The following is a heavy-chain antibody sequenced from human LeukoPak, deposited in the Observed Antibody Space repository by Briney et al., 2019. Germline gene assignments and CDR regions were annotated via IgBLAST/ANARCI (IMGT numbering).Heavy chain of an antibody. Sequence: SETLSLTCAVYGGSFSGYYWSWIRQPPGKGLEWIGYIYYSGSTYYNPSLKSRVTISVDTSKNQFSLKLSSVTAADTAVYYCARDLIQLWFGGFDPWGQGTLVTVSS. CDR3: ARDLIQLWFGGFDP. CDR2: IYYSGST. V-gene: IGHV4-30-4*08. J-gene: IGHJ5*02. CDR1: GGSFSGYY. D-gene: IGHD5-18*01.